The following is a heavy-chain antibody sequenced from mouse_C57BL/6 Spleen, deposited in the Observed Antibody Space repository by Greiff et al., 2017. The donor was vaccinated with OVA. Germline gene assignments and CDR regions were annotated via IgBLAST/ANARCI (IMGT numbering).Heavy chain of an antibody. V-gene: IGHV1-74*01. CDR1: GYTFTSYW. D-gene: IGHD1-1*01. CDR2: IHPSDSDT. Sequence: QVQLQQPGAELVQPGASVKVSCKASGYTFTSYWLHWVKQRPGQGLEWIGRIHPSDSDTKSTQKFTGKATLTVDKASSTAYMQLSSLTSEDSAVYYCASYYGSIWIAYWGQGTLVTVSA. CDR3: ASYYGSIWIAY. J-gene: IGHJ3*01.